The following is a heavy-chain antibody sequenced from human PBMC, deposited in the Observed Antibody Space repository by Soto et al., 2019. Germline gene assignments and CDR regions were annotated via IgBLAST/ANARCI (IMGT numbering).Heavy chain of an antibody. CDR3: AKIRGDYKVFDY. V-gene: IGHV3-7*03. Sequence: PGGSLRLSCAPSGFTFSNYWMSWVRQAPGQGLEWVASIKQDGSVKHYVDSVKGRFTISRDNAEKSLHLQMNSLRAEDTAVYYCAKIRGDYKVFDYWGQGARVTVYS. CDR2: IKQDGSVK. J-gene: IGHJ4*02. CDR1: GFTFSNYW. D-gene: IGHD4-17*01.